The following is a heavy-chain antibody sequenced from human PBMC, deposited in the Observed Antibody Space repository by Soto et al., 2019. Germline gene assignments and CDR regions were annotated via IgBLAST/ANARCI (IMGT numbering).Heavy chain of an antibody. Sequence: ASVKVSCKASGYTFTNYAMHWVRQAPGQRLEWMGWINAGNGNTKYSQKFQGRVTITRDTSASTAYMELSSLRSEDTAVYYCASSFTVPAAIGEWGQGTLVTVSS. CDR3: ASSFTVPAAIGE. J-gene: IGHJ4*02. CDR2: INAGNGNT. CDR1: GYTFTNYA. V-gene: IGHV1-3*01. D-gene: IGHD2-2*02.